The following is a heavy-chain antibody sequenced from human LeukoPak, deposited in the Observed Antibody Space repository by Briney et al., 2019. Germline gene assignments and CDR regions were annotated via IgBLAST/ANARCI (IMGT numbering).Heavy chain of an antibody. V-gene: IGHV3-64*01. D-gene: IGHD2-2*01. Sequence: GGSLRLSCAASGFTFSNYAMHWVRQAPGKGLEYVSAISSDGVSTYYANSVKGRFTISRDNSKNTPYLQMGSLRAGDMAVYYCARDRWGCTSTSCYDFGYWGQGTLVTVSS. CDR1: GFTFSNYA. CDR3: ARDRWGCTSTSCYDFGY. CDR2: ISSDGVST. J-gene: IGHJ4*02.